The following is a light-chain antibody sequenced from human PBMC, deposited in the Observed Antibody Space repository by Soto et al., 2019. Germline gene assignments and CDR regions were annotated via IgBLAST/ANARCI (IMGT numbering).Light chain of an antibody. CDR2: GAS. V-gene: IGKV3-15*01. J-gene: IGKJ2*01. CDR1: QSVSTA. CDR3: QQYKNWPPAYT. Sequence: EIVMTQSPATLSVSPGERATLSCRASQSVSTALAWYQHKPGQAPRLLIHGASTRAAGVPARFSGSGSGTEFALTISSLQSEDFAVYYCQQYKNWPPAYTFGQGTKLEIK.